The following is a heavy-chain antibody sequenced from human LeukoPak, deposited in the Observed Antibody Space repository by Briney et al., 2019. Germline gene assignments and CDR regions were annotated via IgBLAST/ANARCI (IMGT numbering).Heavy chain of an antibody. D-gene: IGHD3-10*01. J-gene: IGHJ2*01. Sequence: GGSLRLSCAAPGFTFSSYSMNWVRQAPGKGLEWVSSISSSSSYIYYADSVKGRFTISRDNAKNSLYLQMNSLRAEDTAVYYCARSGNTGRNWYFDLWGRGTLVTVSS. CDR1: GFTFSSYS. CDR2: ISSSSSYI. V-gene: IGHV3-21*01. CDR3: ARSGNTGRNWYFDL.